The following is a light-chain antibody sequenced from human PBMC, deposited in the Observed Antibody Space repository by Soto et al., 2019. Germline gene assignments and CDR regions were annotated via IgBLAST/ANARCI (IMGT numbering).Light chain of an antibody. Sequence: PGEGGTLSCRASQDVTSTYLAWYQQKPGQAPRLLVYGASGRARGIAERFSGSGSGTDFTLTISRLEPEDFAVYYCQYYDSSRTFAQGTKVDIK. CDR2: GAS. V-gene: IGKV3-20*01. CDR3: QYYDSSRT. CDR1: QDVTSTY. J-gene: IGKJ1*01.